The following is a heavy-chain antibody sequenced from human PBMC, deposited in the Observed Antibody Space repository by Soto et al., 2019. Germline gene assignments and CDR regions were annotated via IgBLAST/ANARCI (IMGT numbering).Heavy chain of an antibody. D-gene: IGHD3-9*01. Sequence: SETLSLTCAVYGGTFSGYYWSWIRQPPGKGLEWIGEINHSGSTNYNPSLESRVTISVDKSKNQFSLKLMSLSAADTAVYYCGRLEGLATISYYFDYWGQGALVTVSS. V-gene: IGHV4-34*01. CDR3: GRLEGLATISYYFDY. J-gene: IGHJ4*02. CDR1: GGTFSGYY. CDR2: INHSGST.